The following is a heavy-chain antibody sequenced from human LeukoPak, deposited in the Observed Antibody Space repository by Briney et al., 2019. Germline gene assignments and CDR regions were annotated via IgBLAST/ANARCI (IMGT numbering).Heavy chain of an antibody. V-gene: IGHV3-7*01. D-gene: IGHD2-21*01. CDR3: ARDSDGFDY. Sequence: GGSLRLSCAASGFTFSNTWMSWVRQAPGKGLEWVTNMKPNGNEKYYVDSVKGRFTISRDNAKNSLYLQMSSLRVEDTAVYYCARDSDGFDYWGQGALVTVSS. CDR2: MKPNGNEK. J-gene: IGHJ4*02. CDR1: GFTFSNTW.